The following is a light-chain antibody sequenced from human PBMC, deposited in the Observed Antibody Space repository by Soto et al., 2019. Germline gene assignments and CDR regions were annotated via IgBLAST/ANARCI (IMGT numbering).Light chain of an antibody. CDR1: QSISSY. J-gene: IGKJ3*01. CDR2: AAS. V-gene: IGKV1-39*01. Sequence: DIQMTQSPSSLSASVGDRVTITCRASQSISSYLHWYQQKPGKAPKLLIYAASSLQSGVPSRFSGSGSGTDFTLTISSLQPEDFATYYCQQSYRTSFPVGHGTKVDIK. CDR3: QQSYRTSFP.